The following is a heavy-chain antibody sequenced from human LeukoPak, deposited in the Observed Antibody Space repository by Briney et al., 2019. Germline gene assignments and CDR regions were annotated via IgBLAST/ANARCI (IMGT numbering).Heavy chain of an antibody. CDR3: ARDRESSGWYAFDY. V-gene: IGHV3-30-3*01. CDR1: GFSFSSYT. Sequence: AGGSLRLSCAASGFSFSSYTMHWVRQAPGKGLEWVAVMSYDGSNIYYADSVKGRFTISRDNSKNTLFLQMNSLRTEDTAVYYCARDRESSGWYAFDYWGQGTLVTVSS. D-gene: IGHD6-19*01. CDR2: MSYDGSNI. J-gene: IGHJ4*02.